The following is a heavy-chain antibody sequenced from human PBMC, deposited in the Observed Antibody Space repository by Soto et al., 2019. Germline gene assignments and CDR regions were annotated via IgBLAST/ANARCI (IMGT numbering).Heavy chain of an antibody. CDR3: ARDRGGYSYGVFDY. V-gene: IGHV3-53*01. D-gene: IGHD5-18*01. Sequence: EVQLVESGGGLIQPGGSLRLSCAASGFTVSSNYMSWVRQAPGKGLEWVSVIYSGGSTYYADSVKGRFTISRDNSKNTLYLQMNSLRAEDTAVYYCARDRGGYSYGVFDYCGQGTLVTVSS. CDR2: IYSGGST. CDR1: GFTVSSNY. J-gene: IGHJ4*02.